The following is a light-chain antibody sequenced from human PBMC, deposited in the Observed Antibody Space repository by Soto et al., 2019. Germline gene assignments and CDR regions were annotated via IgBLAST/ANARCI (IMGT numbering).Light chain of an antibody. Sequence: QSVLTQPPSVSGAPGQRVTISCTGSSSNIGAGYDVHWYQQLPGTAPKLLIYGNSNRPSGVPDRFSGSKSGTSASLAITGLQSEDEADYYCQSYDSSLSARVVFGGVTQLTVL. CDR3: QSYDSSLSARVV. CDR2: GNS. V-gene: IGLV1-40*01. J-gene: IGLJ2*01. CDR1: SSNIGAGYD.